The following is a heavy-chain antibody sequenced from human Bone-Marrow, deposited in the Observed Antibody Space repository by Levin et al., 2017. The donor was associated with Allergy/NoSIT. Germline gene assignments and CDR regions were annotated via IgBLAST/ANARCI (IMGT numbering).Heavy chain of an antibody. Sequence: GESLKISCAASGFTVGNHYMSWVRQAPGKGLEWVSLIYSGGTTSYANSVKGRFTISRDSSKNTLYLQMDSLRVEDTAVYYCAGGPSRGYWGQGTLVTVSS. CDR1: GFTVGNHY. J-gene: IGHJ4*02. D-gene: IGHD3-16*01. CDR3: AGGPSRGY. V-gene: IGHV3-53*01. CDR2: IYSGGTT.